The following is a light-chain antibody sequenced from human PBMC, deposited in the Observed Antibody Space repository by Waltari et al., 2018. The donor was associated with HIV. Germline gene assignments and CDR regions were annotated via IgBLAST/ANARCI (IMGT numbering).Light chain of an antibody. J-gene: IGLJ2*01. CDR3: QAWDGSTAI. V-gene: IGLV3-1*01. CDR1: KLGDKY. Sequence: SYELTQPLSVSVSPGQTASITCSGDKLGDKYICWYQQRPGQSPVLVIYQHNKRPSGIPERFSGFNSENTATLTISGTQAMDEADYYCQAWDGSTAIFGGRTKLTVL. CDR2: QHN.